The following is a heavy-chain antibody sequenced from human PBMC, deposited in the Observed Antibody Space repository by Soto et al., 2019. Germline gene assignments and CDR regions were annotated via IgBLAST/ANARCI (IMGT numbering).Heavy chain of an antibody. CDR3: AKWTGRYCSGGICYLDDPFDY. J-gene: IGHJ4*02. V-gene: IGHV3-23*01. D-gene: IGHD2-8*02. CDR1: GFTFSNYA. CDR2: ISGSAAST. Sequence: EVHLLESGGDLVQPGGSLRLSCAASGFTFSNYAMSRVRQAPGKGLDWVSGISGSAASTFYADSVKGRFTISRDNSKNPLYLQMNSLRAEDTAVYYCAKWTGRYCSGGICYLDDPFDYWGQGTLVTVSS.